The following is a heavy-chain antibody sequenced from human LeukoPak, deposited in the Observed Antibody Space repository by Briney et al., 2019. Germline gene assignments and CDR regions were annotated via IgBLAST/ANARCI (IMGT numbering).Heavy chain of an antibody. CDR3: ARVVPAAKQSPHYYGSGSHAIDY. J-gene: IGHJ4*02. V-gene: IGHV4-59*01. CDR2: IYYSGST. Sequence: PSETLSLTCTVSGGSISSYYWSWIRQPPGKGLEWIGYIYYSGSTNYNPSLKSRVTISVDTSKNQFSLKLSSVTAADTAVYYCARVVPAAKQSPHYYGSGSHAIDYWGQGTLVTVSS. D-gene: IGHD3-10*01. CDR1: GGSISSYY.